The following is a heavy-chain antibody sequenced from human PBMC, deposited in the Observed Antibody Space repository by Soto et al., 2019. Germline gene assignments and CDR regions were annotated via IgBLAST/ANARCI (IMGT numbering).Heavy chain of an antibody. V-gene: IGHV4-34*01. CDR2: INHSGST. CDR1: GRSFSGYY. CDR3: ARGWGRISDY. Sequence: QVQLQQWGAGLLKPSETLSLTCAVYGRSFSGYYWNWIRQPPGKGLEWIGEINHSGSTNYNPSLKSRVTISVDTSKNQFSLKLSSVTAADTAVYYCARGWGRISDYWGQGTLVTVSS. D-gene: IGHD7-27*01. J-gene: IGHJ4*02.